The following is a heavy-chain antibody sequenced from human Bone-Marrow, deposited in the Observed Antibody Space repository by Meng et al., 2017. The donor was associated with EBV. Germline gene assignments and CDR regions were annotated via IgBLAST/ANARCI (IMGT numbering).Heavy chain of an antibody. J-gene: IGHJ5*02. Sequence: LQQGGAGLFQPSDTLSLTCAVYGGSFRGYYWTWIRQPPGKGLEWIGEIHHSGSTNYNPSLKSRVTISVDTSKNQFSLKLSSVTAADTAVYYCATQRRDTDWFDPWGQGTLVTVSS. CDR3: ATQRRDTDWFDP. D-gene: IGHD6-25*01. V-gene: IGHV4-34*01. CDR2: IHHSGST. CDR1: GGSFRGYY.